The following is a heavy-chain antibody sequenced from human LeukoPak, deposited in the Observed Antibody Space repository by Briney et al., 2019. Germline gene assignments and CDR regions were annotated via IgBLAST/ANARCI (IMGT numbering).Heavy chain of an antibody. CDR3: SRVPRTVPAAYYFDY. D-gene: IGHD2-2*01. V-gene: IGHV1-2*02. J-gene: IGHJ4*02. CDR1: GYTFTGYY. Sequence: ASVKVSCKASGYTFTGYYMHWVRQAPGQGLEWMGWINPNSGGTNYAQKFQGRVTMTRDTSISTAYMELSSLRSDDTAVYYCSRVPRTVPAAYYFDYWGQGTLVTVSS. CDR2: INPNSGGT.